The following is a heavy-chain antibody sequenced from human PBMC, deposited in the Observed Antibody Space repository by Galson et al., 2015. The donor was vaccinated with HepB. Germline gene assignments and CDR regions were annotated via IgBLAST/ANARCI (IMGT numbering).Heavy chain of an antibody. Sequence: SVKVSCKASGYTFTGYYMHWVRQAPGQGLEWMGWINPNSGGTNYAQKFQGRVTMTRDTSISTAYMELSRLRSDDTAVYYCAKAVYYDSSGYPEGAAFDIWGQGTMVAVSS. D-gene: IGHD3-22*01. CDR2: INPNSGGT. J-gene: IGHJ3*02. V-gene: IGHV1-2*02. CDR1: GYTFTGYY. CDR3: AKAVYYDSSGYPEGAAFDI.